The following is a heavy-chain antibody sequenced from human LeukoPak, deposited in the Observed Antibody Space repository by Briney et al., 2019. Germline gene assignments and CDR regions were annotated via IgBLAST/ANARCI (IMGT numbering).Heavy chain of an antibody. CDR2: INPNSGGT. V-gene: IGHV1-2*02. J-gene: IGHJ4*02. D-gene: IGHD3-9*01. CDR1: GYTFTGYY. CDR3: ARGHYDILTGYYSDY. Sequence: ASVKVSRKASGYTFTGYYMHWVRQAPGQGLEWMGWINPNSGGTNYAQKFQGRVTMTRDTSISTAYMELSRLRSDDTAVYYCARGHYDILTGYYSDYWGQGTLVTVSS.